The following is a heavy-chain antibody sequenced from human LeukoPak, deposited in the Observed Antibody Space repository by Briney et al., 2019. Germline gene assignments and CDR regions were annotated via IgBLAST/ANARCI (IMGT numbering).Heavy chain of an antibody. CDR2: IYYSGST. CDR3: ASGIRLRYFDWLSHNWFDP. J-gene: IGHJ5*02. CDR1: GGSISSSSYY. V-gene: IGHV4-39*01. Sequence: SETLSLTSTVSGGSISSSSYYWGWIRQPPGKGLEWIGSIYYSGSTYYNPSLKSRVTISVDTSKNQFSLKLSSVTAADTAVYYCASGIRLRYFDWLSHNWFDPWGQGTLVTVSS. D-gene: IGHD3-9*01.